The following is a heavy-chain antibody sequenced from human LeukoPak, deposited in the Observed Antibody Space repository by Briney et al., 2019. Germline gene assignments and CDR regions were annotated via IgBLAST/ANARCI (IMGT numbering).Heavy chain of an antibody. CDR2: IYYSGST. D-gene: IGHD4-17*01. Sequence: SETLSLTCTVSGGSISSYYGSWILQPPGKGLEWIGYIYYSGSTNYNPSLKSRVTISVDTSKNQFSLKLSSVTAADTAVYYCARVLTTVTRYNRFDPSGQGTLVTVSS. CDR1: GGSISSYY. J-gene: IGHJ5*02. CDR3: ARVLTTVTRYNRFDP. V-gene: IGHV4-59*01.